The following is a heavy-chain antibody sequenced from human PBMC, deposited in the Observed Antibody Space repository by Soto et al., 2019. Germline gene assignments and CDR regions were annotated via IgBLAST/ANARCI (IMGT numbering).Heavy chain of an antibody. J-gene: IGHJ4*02. V-gene: IGHV2-5*02. D-gene: IGHD2-15*01. CDR1: GFSLSTSGVG. CDR2: IYWDDDK. Sequence: QITLKESGPTLVKPTQTLTLTCTFSGFSLSTSGVGVGWIRQPPGKALEWLALIYWDDDKRYSPSLKSRLTITKDTSKTQVVLTMTTMAPVDTATYYCAHRRSYCSGGSCYSGFDYWGQGTLVTVSS. CDR3: AHRRSYCSGGSCYSGFDY.